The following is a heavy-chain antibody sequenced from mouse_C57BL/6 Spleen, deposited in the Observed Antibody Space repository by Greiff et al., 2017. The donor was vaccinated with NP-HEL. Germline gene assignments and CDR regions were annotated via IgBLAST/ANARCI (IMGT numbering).Heavy chain of an antibody. Sequence: QVQLQQSGAELARPGASVKMSCKASGYTFTSYTMHWVKQRPGQGLEWIGYINPSSGYTKYNQKFKDKATLPADKSSSTAYMQLSSLTSEDSAVYNCASLYYALEGGYTMKYGGQGTSVTASS. CDR3: ASLYYALEGGYTMKY. D-gene: IGHD2-1*01. V-gene: IGHV1-4*01. CDR2: INPSSGYT. CDR1: GYTFTSYT. J-gene: IGHJ4*01.